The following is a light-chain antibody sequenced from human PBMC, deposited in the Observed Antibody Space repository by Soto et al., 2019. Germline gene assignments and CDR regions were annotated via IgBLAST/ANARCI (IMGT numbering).Light chain of an antibody. CDR3: QQYNNWPRT. Sequence: EIVMTQSPATLSVSPGERATLSCRASQSVSSNLAWYQQKPGQAPRLLIYGASTRATGIPARFSGSDSGTEFTLTISSLQSEYFAVYYCQQYNNWPRTFGQGTKVEIK. V-gene: IGKV3-15*01. CDR1: QSVSSN. J-gene: IGKJ1*01. CDR2: GAS.